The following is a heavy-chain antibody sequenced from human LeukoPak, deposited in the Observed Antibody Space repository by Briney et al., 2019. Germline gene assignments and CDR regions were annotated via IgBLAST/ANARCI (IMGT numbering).Heavy chain of an antibody. CDR1: GFTFSSYA. Sequence: GGSLRLSCAASGFTFSSYAMSWVRQAPGKGLEWVSGIRGSGGSTYYADSVKGRFTISRDNSKNTLYLQMNSLRAEDTAVYYCAKASGQLVPNSFFDYWGQGTLVTVSS. CDR2: IRGSGGST. J-gene: IGHJ4*02. V-gene: IGHV3-23*01. D-gene: IGHD6-6*01. CDR3: AKASGQLVPNSFFDY.